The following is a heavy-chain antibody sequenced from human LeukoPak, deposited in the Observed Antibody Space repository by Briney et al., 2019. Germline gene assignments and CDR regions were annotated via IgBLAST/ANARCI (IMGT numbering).Heavy chain of an antibody. CDR2: IIPIFGTA. J-gene: IGHJ4*02. CDR1: GGTFSSYA. V-gene: IGHV1-69*13. Sequence: SVKVSCKASGGTFSSYAISWVRQAPGQGLEWMGGIIPIFGTANYAQKFQGRVTITADESTSTAYMELNSLRAEDTAVYYCARGGTLLLRDWGQGTLVTVSS. CDR3: ARGGTLLLRD. D-gene: IGHD2-15*01.